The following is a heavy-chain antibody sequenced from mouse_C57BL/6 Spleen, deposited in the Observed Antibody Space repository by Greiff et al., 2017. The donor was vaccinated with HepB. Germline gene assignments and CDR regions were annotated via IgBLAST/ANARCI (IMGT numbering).Heavy chain of an antibody. CDR3: ARYTHYSWFAY. V-gene: IGHV1-82*01. CDR2: IYPGDGDT. Sequence: QVQLKESGPELVKPGASVKISCKASGYAFSSSWMNWVKQRPGKGLEWIGRIYPGDGDTNYNGKFKGKATLTADKSSSTAYMQLSSLTSEDSAVYFCARYTHYSWFAYWGQGTLVTVSA. CDR1: GYAFSSSW. D-gene: IGHD1-1*02. J-gene: IGHJ3*01.